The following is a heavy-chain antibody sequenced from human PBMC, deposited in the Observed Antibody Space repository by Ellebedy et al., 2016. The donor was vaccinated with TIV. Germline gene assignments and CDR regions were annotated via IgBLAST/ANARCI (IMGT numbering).Heavy chain of an antibody. CDR3: ARDLRFLEWVSGGWFDP. CDR2: INPSGGST. V-gene: IGHV1-46*03. J-gene: IGHJ5*02. CDR1: GYTFTSYY. Sequence: ASVKVSXXASGYTFTSYYMHWVRQAPGQGLEWMGIINPSGGSTSYAQKFQGRVTMTRDTSTSTVYMELSSLRSEDTAVYYCARDLRFLEWVSGGWFDPWGQGTLVTVSS. D-gene: IGHD3-3*01.